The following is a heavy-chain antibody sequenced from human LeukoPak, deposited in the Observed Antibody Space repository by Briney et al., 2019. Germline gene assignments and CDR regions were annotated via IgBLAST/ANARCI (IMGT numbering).Heavy chain of an antibody. CDR1: GYTFTSYY. CDR3: AREEHGGIFDY. CDR2: INPSGGSR. Sequence: ASVKLSCKASGYTFTSYYMHWVRQAPGQGLEWMGIINPSGGSRDYAQRFQDRVTMTWDTSTSTVYMELSSLRSEDTAVYYCAREEHGGIFDYWGLGTLVTVSS. J-gene: IGHJ4*02. D-gene: IGHD3-16*01. V-gene: IGHV1-46*01.